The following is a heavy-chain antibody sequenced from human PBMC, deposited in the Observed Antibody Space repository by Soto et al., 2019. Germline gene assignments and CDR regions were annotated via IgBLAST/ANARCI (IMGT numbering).Heavy chain of an antibody. CDR1: GFAFSSYA. Sequence: EVQLVESGEGLVQPGGSLRLSCAASGFAFSSYAMHWVRQAPGKGLEYVSAINTNGGTTYYADSVKGRFTISRDNSKNTVYLQMGSLRPDDMAVYYCARGARYSSSLLDYWGQGTLVTVSS. D-gene: IGHD6-6*01. V-gene: IGHV3-64*02. J-gene: IGHJ4*02. CDR3: ARGARYSSSLLDY. CDR2: INTNGGTT.